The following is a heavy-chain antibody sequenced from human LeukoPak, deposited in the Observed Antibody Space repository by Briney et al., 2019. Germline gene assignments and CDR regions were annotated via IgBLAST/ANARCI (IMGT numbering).Heavy chain of an antibody. J-gene: IGHJ6*02. CDR1: GGSISSYY. CDR2: IYYSGST. V-gene: IGHV4-59*08. Sequence: SETLSLTCTVSGGSISSYYWSWIRQPPGKGLEWIGYIYYSGSTNYNPSLKSRVTISVDTSKNQSSLKLSSVTAADTAVYYCARSSPYYYGSGSYYTLHYYYYYGMDVWGQGTTVTVSS. D-gene: IGHD3-10*01. CDR3: ARSSPYYYGSGSYYTLHYYYYYGMDV.